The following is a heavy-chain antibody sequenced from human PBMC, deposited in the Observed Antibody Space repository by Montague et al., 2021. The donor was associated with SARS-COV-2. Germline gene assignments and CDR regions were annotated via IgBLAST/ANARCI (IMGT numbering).Heavy chain of an antibody. J-gene: IGHJ6*02. CDR3: TSGREGNYNVMDV. CDR1: GDSVSSNSAT. Sequence: TSGDSVSSNSATWNWVRQSPSRGLEWLGRTYYRSKWYNDYAVSVRGRVTINPDTSKNQFSLQLNSVTPENTAIYYCTSGREGNYNVMDVWGQGTTVTVSS. D-gene: IGHD1-1*01. V-gene: IGHV6-1*01. CDR2: TYYRSKWYN.